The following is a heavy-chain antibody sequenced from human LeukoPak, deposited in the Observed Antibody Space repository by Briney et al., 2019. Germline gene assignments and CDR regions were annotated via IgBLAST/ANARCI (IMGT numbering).Heavy chain of an antibody. CDR3: ARVPAYYDILTGYYTFDY. CDR2: ISAYNGNT. CDR1: GGTVSSYA. V-gene: IGHV1-18*01. J-gene: IGHJ4*02. D-gene: IGHD3-9*01. Sequence: ASVKVSCKASGGTVSSYAMSWVRQAPGQGLEWMGWISAYNGNTNYAQKLQGRVTMTTDTSTSTAYMELRSLGSDDTAVYYCARVPAYYDILTGYYTFDYWGQGTLVTVSS.